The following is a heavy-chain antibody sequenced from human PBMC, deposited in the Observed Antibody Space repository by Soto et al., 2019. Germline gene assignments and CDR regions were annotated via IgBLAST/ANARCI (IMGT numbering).Heavy chain of an antibody. D-gene: IGHD5-18*01. CDR2: ISVGSGNT. J-gene: IGHJ6*02. V-gene: IGHV1-58*01. Sequence: ASVKVSCKASGFTFTSSAVQWVRQARGQRLEWIGWISVGSGNTNYAQKLQERVTMTTDTSTSTAYMELRSLRSDDTAVYYCARDTAMAKGYYYYGMDVWGQGTTVTVSS. CDR3: ARDTAMAKGYYYYGMDV. CDR1: GFTFTSSA.